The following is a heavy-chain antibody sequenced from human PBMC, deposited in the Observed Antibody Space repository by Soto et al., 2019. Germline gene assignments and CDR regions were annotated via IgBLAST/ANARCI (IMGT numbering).Heavy chain of an antibody. CDR1: GGTFSSYA. CDR3: ARVPPAYSSGGAMTGADAFDI. J-gene: IGHJ3*02. V-gene: IGHV1-69*12. D-gene: IGHD6-19*01. CDR2: IIPIFGTA. Sequence: QVQLVQSGAEVKKPGSSVKVSCKASGGTFSSYAISWVRQAPGQGLEWMGGIIPIFGTANYAQKFQGRVTIPAAESPSTAYRELSSLGSEDTAVYYCARVPPAYSSGGAMTGADAFDIWGQGTMVTVSS.